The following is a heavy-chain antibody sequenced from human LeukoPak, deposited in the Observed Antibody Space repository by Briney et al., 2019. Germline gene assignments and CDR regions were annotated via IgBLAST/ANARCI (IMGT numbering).Heavy chain of an antibody. Sequence: GGSLRLSCAASGFTVSSNYMSWVRQAPGKGLEWVSVIYSGGSTYYADSMKGRFTISRDNSKNTLYLQMNSLRAEDTAVYYCARHRSVVAATRFYYYGMDVWGQGTTVTVSS. D-gene: IGHD2-15*01. CDR1: GFTVSSNY. CDR3: ARHRSVVAATRFYYYGMDV. J-gene: IGHJ6*02. V-gene: IGHV3-53*01. CDR2: IYSGGST.